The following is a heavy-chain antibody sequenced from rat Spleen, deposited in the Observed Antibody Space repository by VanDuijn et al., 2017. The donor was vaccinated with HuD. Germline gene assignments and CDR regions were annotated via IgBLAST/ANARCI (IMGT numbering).Heavy chain of an antibody. CDR1: GFTFSGYW. D-gene: IGHD5-1*01. CDR2: ISYDGSST. V-gene: IGHV5-29*01. J-gene: IGHJ2*01. Sequence: EVQLVESDGGLVQPGRSLKLSCVASGFTFSGYWMYWLRQAPTKGLEWVASISYDGSSTYYRDSVKGRFTVSRDNAKSSLYLQMDSLRSEDTATYYCARQNWPYYFDYWGQGVMVTVSS. CDR3: ARQNWPYYFDY.